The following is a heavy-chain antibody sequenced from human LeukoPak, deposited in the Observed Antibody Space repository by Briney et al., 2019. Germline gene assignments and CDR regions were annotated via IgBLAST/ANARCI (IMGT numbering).Heavy chain of an antibody. CDR3: TREGI. Sequence: GGSLRLSCAGPGFTFSSYTLNWVRQAPGKGLEWISYISGSGTTIYYADSVRGRFTISRDNAKNSLYLQMNSLRDEDTAVYYCTREGIWGQGTMVTVSS. CDR2: ISGSGTTI. V-gene: IGHV3-48*02. CDR1: GFTFSSYT. J-gene: IGHJ3*02.